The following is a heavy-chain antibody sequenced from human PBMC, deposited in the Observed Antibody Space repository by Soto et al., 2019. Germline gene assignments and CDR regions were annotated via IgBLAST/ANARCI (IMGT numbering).Heavy chain of an antibody. CDR3: ARVSPGAYSYGHIDY. CDR2: IYYSGTT. J-gene: IGHJ4*02. CDR1: GGSISSGAYY. D-gene: IGHD5-18*01. Sequence: SETLSLTCTVSGGSISSGAYYWSWIRQLPGKGLEWIGYIYYSGTTYYNPSLKSRVTISVDTSKNQFSLKLSSVTAADTAVFYCARVSPGAYSYGHIDYWGQGTLVTVSS. V-gene: IGHV4-31*03.